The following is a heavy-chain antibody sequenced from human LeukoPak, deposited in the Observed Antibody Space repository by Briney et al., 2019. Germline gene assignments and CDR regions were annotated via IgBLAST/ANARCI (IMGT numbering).Heavy chain of an antibody. V-gene: IGHV7-4-1*02. CDR1: GYTFTSYA. J-gene: IGHJ4*02. CDR3: ARFSGGSDY. D-gene: IGHD3-10*01. Sequence: ASVKVSCKASGYTFTSYAISWVRQAPGQGLEWMGWINTNTGNPMYAQGFTGRFVFSLDISVNTAYLQISSLKAEDTAMYYCARFSGGSDYWGQGTLVTVSS. CDR2: INTNTGNP.